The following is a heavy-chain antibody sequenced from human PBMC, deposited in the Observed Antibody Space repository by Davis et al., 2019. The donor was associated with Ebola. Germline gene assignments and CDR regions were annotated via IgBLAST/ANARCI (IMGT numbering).Heavy chain of an antibody. CDR2: IIPILGIA. Sequence: SVKVSCKASGGTFSSYAISWVRQAPGQGLEWMGRIIPILGIANYAQKLQGRVTMTTDTSTSTAYMELRSLRSDDTAVYYCARRSSGWYPGFEYYYYYGMDVWGQGTTVTVSS. CDR1: GGTFSSYA. D-gene: IGHD6-19*01. V-gene: IGHV1-69*04. J-gene: IGHJ6*02. CDR3: ARRSSGWYPGFEYYYYYGMDV.